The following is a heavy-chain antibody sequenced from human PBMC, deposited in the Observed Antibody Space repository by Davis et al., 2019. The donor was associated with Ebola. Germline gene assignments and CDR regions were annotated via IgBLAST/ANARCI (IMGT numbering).Heavy chain of an antibody. J-gene: IGHJ4*02. CDR2: INSDGSST. D-gene: IGHD4-11*01. V-gene: IGHV3-74*01. CDR1: GFTFSSYW. Sequence: GESLKISCAASGFTFSSYWMHWVRQAPGKGLVWVSRINSDGSSTSYADSVKGRFTISRDNAKNTLYLQMNSLRAEDTAVYYCTATVTSDYWGQGTLVTVSS. CDR3: TATVTSDY.